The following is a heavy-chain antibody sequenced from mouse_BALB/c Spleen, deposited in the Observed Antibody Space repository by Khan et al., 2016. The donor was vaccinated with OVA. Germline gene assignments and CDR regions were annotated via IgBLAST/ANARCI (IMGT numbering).Heavy chain of an antibody. Sequence: LQESGAELAKPGASVKMSCKASGYTFTNYWMHWVKQRSGQGLEWIGYINPSTDYTEYKQKFKDKATLTADKSSSKAYMQLRSLTSEVSAVYYCVNHGSSTARFTYWGQGTLVTVSA. CDR1: GYTFTNYW. D-gene: IGHD1-1*01. CDR2: INPSTDYT. J-gene: IGHJ3*01. CDR3: VNHGSSTARFTY. V-gene: IGHV1-7*01.